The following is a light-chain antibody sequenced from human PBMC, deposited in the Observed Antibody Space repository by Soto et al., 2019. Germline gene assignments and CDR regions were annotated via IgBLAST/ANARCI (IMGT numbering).Light chain of an antibody. Sequence: DIQMTHAPSSLSASVGDRVSMTCXSFQTISKSLNWYQQKPEKAPKSLIYAASSLQSGVPSRFSGSGSGTDFTLTISSLQPEHFATYYCQQYNSYPITFGQGTRLEIK. CDR1: QTISKS. CDR2: AAS. CDR3: QQYNSYPIT. V-gene: IGKV1-16*01. J-gene: IGKJ5*01.